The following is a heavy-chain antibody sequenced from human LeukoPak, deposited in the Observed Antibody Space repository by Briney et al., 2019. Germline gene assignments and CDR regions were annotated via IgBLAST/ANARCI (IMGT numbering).Heavy chain of an antibody. CDR2: IYSGGDT. CDR1: GFTVSSNY. CDR3: ARSMFSGSYLHRDY. J-gene: IGHJ4*02. V-gene: IGHV3-66*01. Sequence: GGSLRLSCAASGFTVSSNYMGWVRQAPGKGLEWVSLIYSGGDTYYADSVKGRFTISRDISENTMYLQMNSLRAEDTAVYYCARSMFSGSYLHRDYWGQGTLVTASS. D-gene: IGHD1-26*01.